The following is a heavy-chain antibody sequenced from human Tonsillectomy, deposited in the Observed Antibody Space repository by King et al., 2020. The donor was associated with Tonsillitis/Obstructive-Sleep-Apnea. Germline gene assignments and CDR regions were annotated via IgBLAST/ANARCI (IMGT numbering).Heavy chain of an antibody. CDR2: IRSKAYGGTT. CDR1: GFTFGDYA. D-gene: IGHD2-21*02. V-gene: IGHV3-49*04. CDR3: TRSVSYYCGGDCSLDY. J-gene: IGHJ4*02. Sequence: VQLVESGGGLVQPGRSLRLSCTASGFTFGDYAMSWVRQAPGKGLEWVGFIRSKAYGGTTEYAASVKGRFTISRDDSKSIAYLQMNSLKTEDTAVYYCTRSVSYYCGGDCSLDYWGQGTLVTVSS.